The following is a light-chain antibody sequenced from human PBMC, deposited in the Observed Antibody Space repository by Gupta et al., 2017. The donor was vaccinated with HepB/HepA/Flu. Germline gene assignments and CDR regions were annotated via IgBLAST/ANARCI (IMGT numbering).Light chain of an antibody. Sequence: QSVLTQPPSVSGAPGQRVTISCTGSSSNIGAGYDVHWYQQLPGTAPNLLIYGNSNRPAGVPDRFSCSKSCTSASLAITGLQAEDEADYYCQSYDSSLSGWVFGGGTKLTVL. J-gene: IGLJ3*02. CDR3: QSYDSSLSGWV. CDR2: GNS. V-gene: IGLV1-40*01. CDR1: SSNIGAGYD.